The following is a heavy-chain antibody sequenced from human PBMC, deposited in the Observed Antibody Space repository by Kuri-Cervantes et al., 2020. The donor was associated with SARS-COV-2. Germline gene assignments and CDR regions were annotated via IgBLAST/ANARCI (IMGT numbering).Heavy chain of an antibody. V-gene: IGHV3-30-3*01. Sequence: GESLKISCAASGFTFSSYAMHWVRQAPGKGLEWVAVISYDGSNKYYADSVKGRFTISRDNSKNTLYLQMNSLRAEDTAVYYCARDMGDVDYSNPPRVFDYWGQGTRVTVSS. CDR1: GFTFSSYA. CDR3: ARDMGDVDYSNPPRVFDY. J-gene: IGHJ4*02. D-gene: IGHD4-11*01. CDR2: ISYDGSNK.